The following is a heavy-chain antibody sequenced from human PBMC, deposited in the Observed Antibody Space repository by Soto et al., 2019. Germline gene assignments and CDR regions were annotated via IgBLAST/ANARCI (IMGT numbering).Heavy chain of an antibody. CDR3: TRSKVFAASIWAY. CDR2: INHSGST. Sequence: GPGPWSTSETLSLTCAVYGGSFSDYYSAWIRQSPGKGLEWIGEINHSGSTDYNPSLKSQVTISLDPPKNLFSLKLSSVTAADTAIYYCTRSKVFAASIWAYWGLGTLVTVSS. V-gene: IGHV4-34*01. D-gene: IGHD3-16*01. J-gene: IGHJ4*02. CDR1: GGSFSDYY.